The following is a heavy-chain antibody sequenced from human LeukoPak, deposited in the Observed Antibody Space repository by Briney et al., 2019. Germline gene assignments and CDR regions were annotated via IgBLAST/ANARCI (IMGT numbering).Heavy chain of an antibody. J-gene: IGHJ1*01. Sequence: ASVKVSCKASGYTFTSYYMHWVRQAPGQGLEWMGIINPSGGSTSYAQKFQGRVTMTRDTSTSTVYMELSSLRSEDTAVYYCARDGSSGYYYDSSGYHGYSLYFQHWGQGTLVTVSS. D-gene: IGHD3-22*01. CDR2: INPSGGST. V-gene: IGHV1-46*01. CDR1: GYTFTSYY. CDR3: ARDGSSGYYYDSSGYHGYSLYFQH.